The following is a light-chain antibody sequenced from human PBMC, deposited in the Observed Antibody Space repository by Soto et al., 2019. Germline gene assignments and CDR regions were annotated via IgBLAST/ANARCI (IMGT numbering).Light chain of an antibody. J-gene: IGKJ2*01. Sequence: DIQMTQSPSSLSASVGDRVTITCRSSQSISNYLNWYQHKPRKAPRLLIYGASSLQSGVPSRFSVSGSGTDFTLSINSLQPEDLATYQCQQSYNTPKYTFGKGPKVESK. V-gene: IGKV1-39*01. CDR1: QSISNY. CDR3: QQSYNTPKYT. CDR2: GAS.